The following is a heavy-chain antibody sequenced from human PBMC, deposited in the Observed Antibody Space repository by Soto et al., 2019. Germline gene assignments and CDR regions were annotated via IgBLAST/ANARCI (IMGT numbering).Heavy chain of an antibody. V-gene: IGHV1-8*01. CDR1: GYTFTSYD. D-gene: IGHD3-10*01. CDR2: MNPNSGNT. CDR3: ARGARYGVRGVISRNGFYYYYMDV. Sequence: ASVKVSCKASGYTFTSYDINWVRQATGQGLEWMGWMNPNSGNTGYAQKFQGRVTMTRNTSISTAYMELGSLRSEDTAVYYCARGARYGVRGVISRNGFYYYYMDVWGKGTTVTVSS. J-gene: IGHJ6*03.